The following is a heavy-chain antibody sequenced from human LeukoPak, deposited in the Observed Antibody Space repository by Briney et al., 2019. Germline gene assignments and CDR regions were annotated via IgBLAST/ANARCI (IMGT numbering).Heavy chain of an antibody. V-gene: IGHV4-34*01. J-gene: IGHJ4*02. CDR2: INQSGSS. CDR3: ARGRRQYTGSYGY. CDR1: GGSFGGYY. Sequence: SETLSLTCAVYGGSFGGYYWSWIRQPPGKGLEWIGEINQSGSSSYNLFLKSRVTTSVDTSKNQFSLKLTSVTAADTAVYYCARGRRQYTGSYGYWSQGTLVTVSS. D-gene: IGHD1-26*01.